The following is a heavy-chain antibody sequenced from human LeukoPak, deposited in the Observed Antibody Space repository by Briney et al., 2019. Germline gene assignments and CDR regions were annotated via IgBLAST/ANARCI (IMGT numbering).Heavy chain of an antibody. CDR3: VREAGTDTVKRYFDY. V-gene: IGHV3-66*01. Sequence: PGGSLRLSCAASGLAVSTNYMSWVRQAPEKGLEWVSIIYSDGSTDYADSVKGRFTVSRDNSKNTLYLQMGSLRAEDTAVYNCVREAGTDTVKRYFDYWGQGTPVTVSS. CDR1: GLAVSTNY. CDR2: IYSDGST. D-gene: IGHD5-18*01. J-gene: IGHJ4*02.